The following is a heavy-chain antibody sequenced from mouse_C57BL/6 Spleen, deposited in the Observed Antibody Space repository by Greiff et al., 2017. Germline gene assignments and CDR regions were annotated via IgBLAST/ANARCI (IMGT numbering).Heavy chain of an antibody. D-gene: IGHD2-4*01. CDR2: INPNNGGT. V-gene: IGHV1-22*01. CDR1: GYTFTDYN. Sequence: EVQRVESGPELVKPGASVKMSCKASGYTFTDYNMHWVKQSHGKSLEWIGYINPNNGGTSYNQKFKGKATLTVNKSSSTAYMELRSLTSEDSAVYYCARSCLYDYDPCWYFDVWGTGTTVTVSS. CDR3: ARSCLYDYDPCWYFDV. J-gene: IGHJ1*03.